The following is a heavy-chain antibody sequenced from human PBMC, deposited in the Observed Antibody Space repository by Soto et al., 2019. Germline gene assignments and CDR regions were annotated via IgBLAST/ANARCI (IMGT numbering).Heavy chain of an antibody. J-gene: IGHJ6*02. D-gene: IGHD3-10*01. V-gene: IGHV3-53*01. Sequence: LRLSCAASGFTVSSNYMSWVRQAPGKGLEWVSVIYSGGSTYYADSVKGRFTISRDNSKNTLYLQMNSLRAEDTAVYYCARELYYYGSGLSYGMDVWGQGTTVTVSS. CDR3: ARELYYYGSGLSYGMDV. CDR1: GFTVSSNY. CDR2: IYSGGST.